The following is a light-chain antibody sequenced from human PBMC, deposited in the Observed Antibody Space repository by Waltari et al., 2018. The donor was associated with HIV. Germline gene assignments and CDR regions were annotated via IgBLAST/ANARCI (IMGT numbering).Light chain of an antibody. CDR3: SSYTSSSTLPVV. V-gene: IGLV2-14*01. CDR2: EVS. J-gene: IGLJ2*01. CDR1: SSAVGGYNY. Sequence: QSALTQPASVSGSPGQSITIPCTGTSSAVGGYNYVSWYQQHPGKAPKLMIYEVSNRPSGVSNRFSGSKSGNTASLTISGLQAEDEADYYCSSYTSSSTLPVVFGGGTKLTVL.